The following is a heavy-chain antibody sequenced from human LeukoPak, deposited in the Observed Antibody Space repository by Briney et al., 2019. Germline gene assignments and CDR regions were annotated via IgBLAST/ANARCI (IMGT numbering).Heavy chain of an antibody. D-gene: IGHD5-18*01. CDR2: IYYSGST. Sequence: SETLSLTCTVSGGSISSSSYYWGLIRQPPGKGLEWIGSIYYSGSTYYNPSLKSRVTISVDTSKNQFSLKLSFVTAADTAVYYCARQLWHQRCYFDYWGQGTLVTVSS. CDR3: ARQLWHQRCYFDY. J-gene: IGHJ4*02. V-gene: IGHV4-39*01. CDR1: GGSISSSSYY.